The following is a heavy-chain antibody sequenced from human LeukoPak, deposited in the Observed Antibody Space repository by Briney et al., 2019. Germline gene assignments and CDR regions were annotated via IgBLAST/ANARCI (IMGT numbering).Heavy chain of an antibody. CDR3: ARGGSIVGATGHYYYYYYMDV. Sequence: GGSLRLSCAASGFTVSSNYMSWVRQAPGKGLEWVSVIYGGGSTYYADSVKGRFTISRDNSKNTLYLQMNSLRAEDTAVYYCARGGSIVGATGHYYYYYYMDVWGKGTTVTVSS. CDR1: GFTVSSNY. CDR2: IYGGGST. D-gene: IGHD1-26*01. V-gene: IGHV3-53*01. J-gene: IGHJ6*03.